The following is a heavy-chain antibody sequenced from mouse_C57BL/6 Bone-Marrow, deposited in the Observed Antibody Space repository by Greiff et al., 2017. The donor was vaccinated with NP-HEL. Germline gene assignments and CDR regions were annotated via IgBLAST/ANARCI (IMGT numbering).Heavy chain of an antibody. CDR2: IDPENGDT. Sequence: VQLQQSGAELVRPGASVKLSCTASGFNIKDDYMHWVKQRPEQGLEWIGWIDPENGDTEYASKFQGKATITEDTSSNTAYLQLSSLTSEDTAGYYCTNYGSSAAYWGQGTLVTVSA. CDR3: TNYGSSAAY. D-gene: IGHD1-1*01. CDR1: GFNIKDDY. V-gene: IGHV14-4*01. J-gene: IGHJ3*01.